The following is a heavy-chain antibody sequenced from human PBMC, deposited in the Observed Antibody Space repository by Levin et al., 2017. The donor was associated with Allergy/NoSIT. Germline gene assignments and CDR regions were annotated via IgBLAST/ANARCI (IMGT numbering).Heavy chain of an antibody. CDR2: IYPGDSDT. J-gene: IGHJ6*03. Sequence: KVCCQGSGYSFTSYWIGWVRQMPGKGLEWMGIIYPGDSDTRYSPSFQGQVTISADKSISTAYLQWSSLKASDTAIYYCARRGTRDYYYYMDVWGKGTTVTVSS. CDR3: ARRGTRDYYYYMDV. CDR1: GYSFTSYW. D-gene: IGHD1-1*01. V-gene: IGHV5-51*01.